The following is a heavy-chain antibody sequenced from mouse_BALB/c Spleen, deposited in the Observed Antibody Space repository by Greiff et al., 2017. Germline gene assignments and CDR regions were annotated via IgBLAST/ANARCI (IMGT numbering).Heavy chain of an antibody. D-gene: IGHD2-12*01. CDR3: ARRFTTGDYYAMDY. J-gene: IGHJ4*01. Sequence: QVQLQQPGAELVKPGASVKLSCKASGYTFTSYWMHWVKLRPGQGLEWIGEIDPSDSYTNYNQKFKGKATLTVDKSSSTAYMQLSSLTSEDSAVYYCARRFTTGDYYAMDYWGQGTSVTVSS. V-gene: IGHV1-69*02. CDR2: IDPSDSYT. CDR1: GYTFTSYW.